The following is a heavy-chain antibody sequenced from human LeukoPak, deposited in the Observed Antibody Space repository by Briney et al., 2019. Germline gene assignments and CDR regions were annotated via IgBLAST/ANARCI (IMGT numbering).Heavy chain of an antibody. V-gene: IGHV4-38-2*01. J-gene: IGHJ5*02. Sequence: SETLSLTCAVSGYSIRNGYYWGWIRQSPGKGLEWIGSINHSGITNYNPSPKSRVTISVDTSKYQFSLELRSVTAADTAVYYCARVPHGETIFGVVLYRLDPWGQGTLVTVSS. CDR3: ARVPHGETIFGVVLYRLDP. D-gene: IGHD3-3*01. CDR2: INHSGIT. CDR1: GYSIRNGYY.